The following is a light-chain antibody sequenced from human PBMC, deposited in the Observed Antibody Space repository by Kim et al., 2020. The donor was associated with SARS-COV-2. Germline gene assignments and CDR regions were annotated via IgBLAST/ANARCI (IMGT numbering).Light chain of an antibody. V-gene: IGLV2-8*01. CDR2: EVN. CDR1: SRDVGADNL. Sequence: GQSVTISCTGTSRDVGADNLVSWYQQHPGKAPKLMIHEVNKRPSGVPDRFSGSKSGNTASLTVSGLQADDEADYYCSSYAGSNYYVFGTGTKVTVL. CDR3: SSYAGSNYYV. J-gene: IGLJ1*01.